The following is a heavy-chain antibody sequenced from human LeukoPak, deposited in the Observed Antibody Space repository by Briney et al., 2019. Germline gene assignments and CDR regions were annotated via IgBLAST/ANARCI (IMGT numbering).Heavy chain of an antibody. CDR1: GFTFSSDL. Sequence: GGSLRLSCAASGFTFSSDLMSWFRQAPGKGLEWVGNIKEDGSEKYYIDSVKGRFTISRDNAKNLLFLQMNSLRAEDTAVYYSTRDEGTTETTYFYDHWGQGTLVTVSS. D-gene: IGHD4-17*01. CDR2: IKEDGSEK. J-gene: IGHJ4*02. CDR3: TRDEGTTETTYFYDH. V-gene: IGHV3-7*01.